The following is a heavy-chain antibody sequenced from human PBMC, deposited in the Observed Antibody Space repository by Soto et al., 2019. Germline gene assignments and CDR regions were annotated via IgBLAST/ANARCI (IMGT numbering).Heavy chain of an antibody. V-gene: IGHV4-31*03. D-gene: IGHD2-2*03. Sequence: QVQLQESGPGLVKPSQTLSLTCTVSGGSIINGGYYWSWIRQHPGKGLEWIGYIHYSGSTNYNPAPKSRVTISVDTSKNQFSLKLSSVTAAETAVYYCARGGYCSRTSCPPTDPWGQGTLVTVSS. CDR3: ARGGYCSRTSCPPTDP. CDR1: GGSIINGGYY. CDR2: IHYSGST. J-gene: IGHJ5*02.